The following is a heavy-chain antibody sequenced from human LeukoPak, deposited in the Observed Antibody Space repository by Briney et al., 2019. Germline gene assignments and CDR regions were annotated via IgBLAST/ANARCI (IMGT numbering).Heavy chain of an antibody. CDR3: ARSRAFNSGAFDP. J-gene: IGHJ5*02. CDR1: GASFSSASY. Sequence: PSETLSLTCTVSGASFSSASYWTWIRQPPGMGVEWIAHIYNGVNTNYNPSLKSRVTISVDTSKNQFSLRLNSVTAADTAVYYCARSRAFNSGAFDPWGQGSLVTASS. CDR2: IYNGVNT. D-gene: IGHD1-26*01. V-gene: IGHV4-61*01.